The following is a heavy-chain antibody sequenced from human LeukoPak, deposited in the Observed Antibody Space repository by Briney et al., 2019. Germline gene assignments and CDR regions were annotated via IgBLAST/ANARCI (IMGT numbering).Heavy chain of an antibody. CDR3: ARDSYYDSSGYYLVY. V-gene: IGHV3-30-3*01. CDR2: ISYDGSNK. CDR1: GFTFSSYA. Sequence: GRSLRLSCAASGFTFSSYAMHWVRQAPGKGLEWVAVISYDGSNKYYADSVKGRFTISRDNSKNTLYLQMNSLRAEDTAVYYCARDSYYDSSGYYLVYWGQGTLVTVSS. J-gene: IGHJ4*02. D-gene: IGHD3-22*01.